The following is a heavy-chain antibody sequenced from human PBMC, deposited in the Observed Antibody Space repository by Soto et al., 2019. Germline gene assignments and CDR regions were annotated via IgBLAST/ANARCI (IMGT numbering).Heavy chain of an antibody. V-gene: IGHV4-39*01. CDR2: IYYSGST. J-gene: IGHJ5*02. CDR1: GGSISSSSYY. D-gene: IGHD6-19*01. CDR3: ASRIAVAGRGNWFDP. Sequence: SETLSLTCTVSGGSISSSSYYWGWIRQPPGKGLEWIGSIYYSGSTYYNPSLKSRVTISVDTSKNQFSLKLSSVTAADTAVYYCASRIAVAGRGNWFDPWGQGTLVTVSS.